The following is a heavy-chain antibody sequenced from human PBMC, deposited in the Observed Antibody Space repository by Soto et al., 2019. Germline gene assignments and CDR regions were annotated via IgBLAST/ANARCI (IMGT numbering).Heavy chain of an antibody. D-gene: IGHD1-26*01. Sequence: SETLSLTCTVSGGSISSGDYYWSWIRQPPGKGLEWIGYIYYSGSTYYNPSLKSRVTISVDTSKNQFSLKLSSVTAADTAVYYCARVTVGAVSSNYYYGMDVWGQGTTVTVAS. CDR2: IYYSGST. J-gene: IGHJ6*02. V-gene: IGHV4-30-4*01. CDR1: GGSISSGDYY. CDR3: ARVTVGAVSSNYYYGMDV.